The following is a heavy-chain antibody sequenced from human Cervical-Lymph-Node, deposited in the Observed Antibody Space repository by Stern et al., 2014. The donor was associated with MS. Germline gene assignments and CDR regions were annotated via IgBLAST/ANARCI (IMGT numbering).Heavy chain of an antibody. V-gene: IGHV1-69*01. D-gene: IGHD6-19*01. CDR2: NIPIFGTA. CDR1: GGTFSSYA. Sequence: VQLVESGAEVKKPGSSGKVSCKASGGTFSSYAISWVRQAPGQGLERMGGNIPIFGTANYAQKFQGRVTITADESTSTAYMELSSLRSEDTAVYYCAREGVAGIYYYYGRDVWGQGTTVTVSS. CDR3: AREGVAGIYYYYGRDV. J-gene: IGHJ6*02.